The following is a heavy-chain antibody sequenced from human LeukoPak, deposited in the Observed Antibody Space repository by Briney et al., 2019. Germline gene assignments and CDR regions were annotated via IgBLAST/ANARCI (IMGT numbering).Heavy chain of an antibody. J-gene: IGHJ3*01. CDR3: ARRWVYDKRAFDA. D-gene: IGHD3-16*01. V-gene: IGHV4-59*08. CDR2: IYHTGST. CDR1: GASVSSGYY. Sequence: SETLSLTCTVSGASVSSGYYWSWSRQPPGEGLEWIAYIYHTGSTDSNPSLKSRVTISLDTSKNQFSLKLSSVTAADTAVYYCARRWVYDKRAFDAWGQGTMVTVSS.